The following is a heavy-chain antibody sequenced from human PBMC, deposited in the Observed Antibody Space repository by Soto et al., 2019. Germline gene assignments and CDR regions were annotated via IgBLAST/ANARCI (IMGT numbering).Heavy chain of an antibody. D-gene: IGHD1-1*01. J-gene: IGHJ4*02. Sequence: SETLSLTCAVYAESFSGYYWSWIRQPPGKGLEWIGEINHSGSTNYNPSLKSRVSISLETSKNQFSLKLSSVTAADTAAYYCAREGDRTANHFDCWGPGTLVTVSS. V-gene: IGHV4-34*01. CDR2: INHSGST. CDR3: AREGDRTANHFDC. CDR1: AESFSGYY.